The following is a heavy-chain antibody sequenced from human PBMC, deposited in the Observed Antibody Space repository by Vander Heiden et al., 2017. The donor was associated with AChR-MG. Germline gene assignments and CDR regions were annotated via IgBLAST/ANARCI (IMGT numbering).Heavy chain of an antibody. Sequence: EVLLVESGGGLVKPGGSLRLSCVASGVTPSAYNMDWVRQAPGKGLEWVSSISSSSNYIYYADSVRGRFTISRDNAKNSLYLQMNSLRAEDTAVYYCSSGTVTTLKDNAFDMWGQGTKVTVAS. CDR3: SSGTVTTLKDNAFDM. CDR1: GVTPSAYN. V-gene: IGHV3-21*01. CDR2: ISSSSNYI. J-gene: IGHJ3*02. D-gene: IGHD4-17*01.